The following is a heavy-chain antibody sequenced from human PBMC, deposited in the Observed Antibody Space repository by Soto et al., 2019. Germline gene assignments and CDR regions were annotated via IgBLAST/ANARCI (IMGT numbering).Heavy chain of an antibody. D-gene: IGHD2-2*01. J-gene: IGHJ4*02. V-gene: IGHV3-23*01. CDR3: VKGVNANMPQVFDY. CDR2: ISGGGSNT. Sequence: PGGSLRLSCAASGFTFSSFAMSCVRQAPGKGLEWVSAISGGGSNTYYADSVRGRFTISRDNSKNTLYLQMNNLRAEDSAVYYCVKGVNANMPQVFDYSGQGTLVTVSS. CDR1: GFTFSSFA.